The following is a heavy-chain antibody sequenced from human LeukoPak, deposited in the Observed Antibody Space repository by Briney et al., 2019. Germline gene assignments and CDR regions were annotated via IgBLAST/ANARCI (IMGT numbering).Heavy chain of an antibody. V-gene: IGHV3-23*01. Sequence: GSLRLSCAASGFTFSSYAMSWVRQAPGKGLEWVSAISGSGGSTYYADSVKGRFTISRGNSKNTLYLQMNSLRAEDTAVYYCAREIIRHGSGSYYRKVMGYGMDVWGQGTTVTVSS. CDR1: GFTFSSYA. CDR3: AREIIRHGSGSYYRKVMGYGMDV. J-gene: IGHJ6*02. D-gene: IGHD3-10*01. CDR2: ISGSGGST.